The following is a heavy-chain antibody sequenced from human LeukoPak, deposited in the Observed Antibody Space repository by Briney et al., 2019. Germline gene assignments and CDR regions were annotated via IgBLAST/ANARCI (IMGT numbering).Heavy chain of an antibody. CDR1: GYTFTVYY. D-gene: IGHD3-10*01. CDR3: ARDDDYGSGTYMDV. CDR2: INPNSGGT. V-gene: IGHV1-2*02. J-gene: IGHJ6*03. Sequence: ASVKVSCKASGYTFTVYYMHWVRQAPGQGLEWMGWINPNSGGTNYAENFQGRVTMTRDTSISTAYMELNSLTSDDTAVYYCARDDDYGSGTYMDVWGKGTTVTVSS.